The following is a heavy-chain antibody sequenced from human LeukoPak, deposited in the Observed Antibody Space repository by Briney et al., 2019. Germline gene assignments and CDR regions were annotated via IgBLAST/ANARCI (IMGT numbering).Heavy chain of an antibody. CDR1: GFTFSDYY. CDR3: VKGFSANWLK. D-gene: IGHD3-22*01. J-gene: IGHJ4*02. Sequence: PGGSLRLSCAASGFTFSDYYMSWIRQAPGKGLEWVSGISASGGGTYYADPVKGRFTVTRDNSKNKLYLQMNNLRAEDTAMYYCVKGFSANWLKWGQGVLVTVSS. CDR2: ISASGGGT. V-gene: IGHV3-23*01.